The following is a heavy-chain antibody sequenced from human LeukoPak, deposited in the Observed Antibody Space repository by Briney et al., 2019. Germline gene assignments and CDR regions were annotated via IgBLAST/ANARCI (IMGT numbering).Heavy chain of an antibody. CDR2: ISSSSSYI. D-gene: IGHD3-10*01. V-gene: IGHV3-21*01. CDR3: ARDRDGNWFDP. CDR1: GFTFSSYS. J-gene: IGHJ5*02. Sequence: GGSLRLSCAASGFTFSSYSMNWVRQAPGKGLGWVSSISSSSSYIYYADSVKGRFTISRDNAKNSLYLQMNSLRAEDTAVYYCARDRDGNWFDPWGPGTLVTVPS.